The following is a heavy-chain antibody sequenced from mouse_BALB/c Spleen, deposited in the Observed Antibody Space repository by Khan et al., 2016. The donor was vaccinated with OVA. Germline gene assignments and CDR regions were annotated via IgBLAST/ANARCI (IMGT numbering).Heavy chain of an antibody. Sequence: VQLQQSGAELARPGASVKMSCKASGYTFTTYTIHWVKQRPGQGLEWIGYIIPSTDYTTYNQKFKDKATLTADKSSSTAYMQLSSLPSDDSAVYYCAKEGAYYRSDGWFAYWGQGTLVTVSA. CDR3: AKEGAYYRSDGWFAY. J-gene: IGHJ3*01. V-gene: IGHV1-4*01. CDR2: IIPSTDYT. D-gene: IGHD2-14*01. CDR1: GYTFTTYT.